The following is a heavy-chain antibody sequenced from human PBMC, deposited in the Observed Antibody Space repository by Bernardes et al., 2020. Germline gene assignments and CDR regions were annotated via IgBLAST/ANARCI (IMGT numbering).Heavy chain of an antibody. J-gene: IGHJ3*02. Sequence: GGSLRLSCAASGFTFSDYYMSWIRQAPGKGLEWVSYISSSSSYTNYADSVKGRFTISRDNAKNSLYLQMNSLRAEDTAVYYCARELPLTMTNEGAFDIWGQGTMVTVSS. D-gene: IGHD3-22*01. CDR2: ISSSSSYT. V-gene: IGHV3-11*06. CDR3: ARELPLTMTNEGAFDI. CDR1: GFTFSDYY.